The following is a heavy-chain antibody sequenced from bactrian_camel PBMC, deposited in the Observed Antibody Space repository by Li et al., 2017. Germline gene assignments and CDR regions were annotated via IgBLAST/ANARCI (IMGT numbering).Heavy chain of an antibody. CDR3: AAGCRRGSWYNCGNY. CDR2: DTGSGRYQ. Sequence: QVQLVESGGGSVQAGGSLRLSCVVSGTKFSRYCMSWFRQVAGKEREWIAGDTGSGRYQYYANSVKARFTISRDAAKMTAYLQMNSLKPEDTAMYYCAAGCRRGSWYNCGNYWGQGTQVTVS. CDR1: GTKFSRYC. V-gene: IGHV3S25*01. D-gene: IGHD6*01. J-gene: IGHJ4*01.